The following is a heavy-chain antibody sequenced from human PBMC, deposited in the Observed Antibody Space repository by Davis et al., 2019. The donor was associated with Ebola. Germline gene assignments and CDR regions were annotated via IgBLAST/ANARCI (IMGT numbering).Heavy chain of an antibody. CDR2: IKQDGSEK. D-gene: IGHD2-15*01. CDR3: ARDAYCSGGSCYVY. Sequence: GGSLRLSCAASGFTFSNYYMSWVRQAPGRGLEWVATIKQDGSEKHYVDSVKGRFTVSRDNGKNSLYLQINSLRAEDTAVYYCARDAYCSGGSCYVYWGQGILVTVSS. V-gene: IGHV3-7*01. J-gene: IGHJ4*02. CDR1: GFTFSNYY.